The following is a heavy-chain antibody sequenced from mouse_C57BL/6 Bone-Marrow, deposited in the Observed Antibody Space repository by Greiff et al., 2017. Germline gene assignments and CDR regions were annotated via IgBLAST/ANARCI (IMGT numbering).Heavy chain of an antibody. CDR1: GLNIKDTY. V-gene: IGHV14-1*01. Sequence: EVQLQESGAELVRPGASVKLSATPSGLNIKDTYMPWVKRRPEQGLEGIGRIVPEDGDTEYAPKFQGKATMTADTSSNTAYLQLSSLTSEDTAVYYCTTGGVSPDYWGQGTTLTVSS. CDR3: TTGGVSPDY. J-gene: IGHJ2*01. CDR2: IVPEDGDT.